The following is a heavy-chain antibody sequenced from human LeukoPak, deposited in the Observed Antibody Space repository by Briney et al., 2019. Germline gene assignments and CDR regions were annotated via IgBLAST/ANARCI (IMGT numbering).Heavy chain of an antibody. Sequence: SETLSLTCTVSGGSISSYYWSWIRQPPGKGLEWIGYIYYSGSTNYNPSLKSRVTISVDTSKNQFSLKLSSVTAADMAVYYCARHGSGSHYYYYYGMDVWGQGTTVTVSS. D-gene: IGHD3-10*01. V-gene: IGHV4-59*08. J-gene: IGHJ6*02. CDR1: GGSISSYY. CDR2: IYYSGST. CDR3: ARHGSGSHYYYYYGMDV.